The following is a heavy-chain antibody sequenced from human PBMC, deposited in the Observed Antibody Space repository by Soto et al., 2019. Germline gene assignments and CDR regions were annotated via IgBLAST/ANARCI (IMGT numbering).Heavy chain of an antibody. V-gene: IGHV2-5*02. CDR3: ARSPGYYDLWSADAFDI. Sequence: QITLKESGPTLVKPTQTLTLTCTFSGFSLTTSGVGVGWIRQPPGKALEWLALIFWDDDKRYSPSLKSRLTITKXXAXNXXVVTITNLDPVDTAPYCCARSPGYYDLWSADAFDIWGQGTMVTVSS. CDR1: GFSLTTSGVG. CDR2: IFWDDDK. D-gene: IGHD3-3*01. J-gene: IGHJ3*02.